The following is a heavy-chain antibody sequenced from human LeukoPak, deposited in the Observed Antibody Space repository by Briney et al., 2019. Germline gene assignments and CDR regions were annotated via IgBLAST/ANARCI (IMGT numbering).Heavy chain of an antibody. Sequence: MASETLSLTCTVSGGSISSTSYYWGWIRQPPGKGLEWIGSFYYTGDTYYNPSLKSRVTISLDTSKNQFSLRLTSVTAADTAIYYCARHNNLELRGDWFDPWGRGTLVSVSS. CDR3: ARHNNLELRGDWFDP. CDR2: FYYTGDT. V-gene: IGHV4-39*01. CDR1: GGSISSTSYY. D-gene: IGHD3-3*01. J-gene: IGHJ5*02.